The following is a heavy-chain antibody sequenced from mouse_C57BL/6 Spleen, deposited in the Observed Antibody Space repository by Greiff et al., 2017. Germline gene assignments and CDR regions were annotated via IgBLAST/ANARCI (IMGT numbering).Heavy chain of an antibody. CDR1: GFTFSSYA. CDR3: AKDGAYYGSSWFAY. J-gene: IGHJ3*01. Sequence: EVQGVESGGGLVKPGGSLKLSCAASGFTFSSYAMSWVRQTPEKRLEWVATISDGGSYTYYSDNVKGRFTISRDNAKNNLYLQMSNLKSEDTAMYYYAKDGAYYGSSWFAYWGQGTLVTVSA. V-gene: IGHV5-4*01. D-gene: IGHD1-1*01. CDR2: ISDGGSYT.